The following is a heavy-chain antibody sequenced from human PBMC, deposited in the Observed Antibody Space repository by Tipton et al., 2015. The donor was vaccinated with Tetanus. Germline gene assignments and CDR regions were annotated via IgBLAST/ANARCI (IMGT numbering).Heavy chain of an antibody. CDR2: ISSSSSYI. Sequence: SLRLSCAASGFTFSSYSMNWVRQAPGKGLEWVSSISSSSSYIYYADSVKGRFTISRDNAKNSLYLQMNSLRAEDTAVYYCAASPSGYPEYFQHWGQGTLVTVSS. V-gene: IGHV3-21*01. CDR3: AASPSGYPEYFQH. J-gene: IGHJ1*01. D-gene: IGHD3-22*01. CDR1: GFTFSSYS.